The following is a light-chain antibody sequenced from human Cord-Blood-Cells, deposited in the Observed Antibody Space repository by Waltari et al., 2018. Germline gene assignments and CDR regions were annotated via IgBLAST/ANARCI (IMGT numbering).Light chain of an antibody. CDR3: MQALQTPPWT. Sequence: IVMTQSPLSLPVPPGEPASISCRSSQSLLHSNGYNYLDWYLQKPGQSPQPLIYLGSNRASGVPDRFSGSGSGTDFTLKISRVEAEDVGVYYCMQALQTPPWTFGQGTKVEIK. CDR1: QSLLHSNGYNY. V-gene: IGKV2-28*01. J-gene: IGKJ1*01. CDR2: LGS.